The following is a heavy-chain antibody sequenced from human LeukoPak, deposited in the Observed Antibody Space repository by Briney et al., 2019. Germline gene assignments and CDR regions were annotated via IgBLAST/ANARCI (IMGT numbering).Heavy chain of an antibody. V-gene: IGHV3-15*01. J-gene: IGHJ6*03. Sequence: GGSLRLSCAASGFTFSNAWMSWVRQAPGKGLEWVGRIKSKTDGGTTDYAAPVKGRFTISRDDSKNTLYLQMNSLRAEDTAVYYCAKFDGVQLWLPYYYYYMDVWGKGTTVTVSS. CDR1: GFTFSNAW. CDR3: AKFDGVQLWLPYYYYYMDV. CDR2: IKSKTDGGTT. D-gene: IGHD5-18*01.